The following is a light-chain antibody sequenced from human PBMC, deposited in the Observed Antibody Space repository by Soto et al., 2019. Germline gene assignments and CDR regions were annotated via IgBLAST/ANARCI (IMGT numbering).Light chain of an antibody. CDR1: SSDVGGYNY. V-gene: IGLV2-14*01. CDR3: SAYTSRSTLHVV. Sequence: QSALTQPASVSGSPGQSITISCTGTSSDVGGYNYVSWYQQHPGKAPKLMIYDVSNRPSGVSNRFSGSKSGNTASLTISGLQAEDEADYYCSAYTSRSTLHVVVGGGTKLTVL. J-gene: IGLJ2*01. CDR2: DVS.